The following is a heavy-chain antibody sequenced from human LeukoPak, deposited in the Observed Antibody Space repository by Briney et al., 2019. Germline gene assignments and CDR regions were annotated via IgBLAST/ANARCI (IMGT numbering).Heavy chain of an antibody. CDR1: GFTFSSYA. D-gene: IGHD5-24*01. CDR3: ARGGLQNYYYYMDV. Sequence: GGSLRLSCAASGFTFSSYAMHWVRQAPGKGLEYVSAISSNGGSTYYANSVKGRFTISRDNSKNTLYLQMGSLRAEDMAVYYCARGGLQNYYYYMDVWGKGTTVTVSS. J-gene: IGHJ6*03. CDR2: ISSNGGST. V-gene: IGHV3-64*01.